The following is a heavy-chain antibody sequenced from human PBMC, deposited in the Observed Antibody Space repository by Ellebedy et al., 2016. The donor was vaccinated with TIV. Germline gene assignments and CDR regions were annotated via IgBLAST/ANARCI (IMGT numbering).Heavy chain of an antibody. D-gene: IGHD2-15*01. CDR2: ISAYNGNT. J-gene: IGHJ6*02. CDR1: GYTFTSYG. Sequence: AASVKVSCKASGYTFTSYGISWVRQAPGQGLEWMGWISAYNGNTNYAQKIQGRVTMTTDTSTSTAYMELRSLRSDDTAVYYCARDARQFVVVAANYYYGMDVWGQGTTVTVSS. V-gene: IGHV1-18*01. CDR3: ARDARQFVVVAANYYYGMDV.